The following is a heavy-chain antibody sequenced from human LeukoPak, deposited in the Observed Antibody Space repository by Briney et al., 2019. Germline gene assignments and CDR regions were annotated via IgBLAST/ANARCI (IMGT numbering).Heavy chain of an antibody. CDR2: VSQDGSET. Sequence: GGSLRLSCAASVFRFSVYWMIGVRQAPGKGLEGVATVSQDGSETYYVDSVKGRFTISRDNAKNSLYLQLNRLRGEDTAVYFCARYFYYDVSARCLRFDSWGEGSLVTVSS. V-gene: IGHV3-7*01. CDR3: ARYFYYDVSARCLRFDS. J-gene: IGHJ4*02. CDR1: VFRFSVYW. D-gene: IGHD3-22*01.